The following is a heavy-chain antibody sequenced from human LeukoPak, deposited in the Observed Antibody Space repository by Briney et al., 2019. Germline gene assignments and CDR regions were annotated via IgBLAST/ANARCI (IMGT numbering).Heavy chain of an antibody. Sequence: GGSLRLSCAASGFTFSSYWMHWVRHAPGKGMVWVSRINSDGSSTSYADSVKGRFTISRDNATNTLYLQMNSLRAEDTAVYYCASLASPGFWSPRDYWGQGTLVTVSS. J-gene: IGHJ4*02. CDR1: GFTFSSYW. D-gene: IGHD3-3*01. CDR2: INSDGSST. CDR3: ASLASPGFWSPRDY. V-gene: IGHV3-74*01.